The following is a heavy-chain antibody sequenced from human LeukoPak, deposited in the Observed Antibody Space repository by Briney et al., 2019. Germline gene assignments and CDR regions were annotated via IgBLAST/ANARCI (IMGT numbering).Heavy chain of an antibody. Sequence: GGSLRLSCAASGFTFSSYWMDWVRQAPGKGLVWGSRINRDGSSTSYADSVKGRFTISRDNAKNTLYLQMNSLRAEDTAVYYCAREPAIAARLYYYYYYMDVWGKGTTVTVSS. CDR2: INRDGSST. J-gene: IGHJ6*03. V-gene: IGHV3-74*01. CDR1: GFTFSSYW. D-gene: IGHD6-6*01. CDR3: AREPAIAARLYYYYYYMDV.